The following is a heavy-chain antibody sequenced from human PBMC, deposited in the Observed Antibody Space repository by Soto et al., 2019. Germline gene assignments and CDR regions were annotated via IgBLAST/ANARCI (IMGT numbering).Heavy chain of an antibody. J-gene: IGHJ6*02. CDR3: ASGRIVVVGSRAYYGMDV. CDR1: GGTPSNSA. D-gene: IGHD6-19*01. Sequence: QVQLVQSGAEVKKPGSSVRVSCKASGGTPSNSAFSWVRRAPGQGLEWVGGFIPVFGIVKYAQNLEGRVTIAADKSTNTAYMERSSLRYEDRAVYYGASGRIVVVGSRAYYGMDVWGQGTTVTVSS. CDR2: FIPVFGIV. V-gene: IGHV1-69*17.